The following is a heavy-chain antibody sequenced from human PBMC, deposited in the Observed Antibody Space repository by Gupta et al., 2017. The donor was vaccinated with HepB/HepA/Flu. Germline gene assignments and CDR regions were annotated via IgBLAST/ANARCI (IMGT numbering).Heavy chain of an antibody. D-gene: IGHD3-3*01. CDR1: GFSLSTSGVG. J-gene: IGHJ4*02. V-gene: IGHV2-5*01. Sequence: QITLKESGPTLVKPTQTLTLTCTFSGFSLSTSGVGVGWIRQPPGKALEWLALIYWNDDKRYSPSLKSRLTITKDTSKNQVVLTMTNMDPVDTATYYCAHAYYDFWSGYRIFDYWGQGTLVTVSS. CDR2: IYWNDDK. CDR3: AHAYYDFWSGYRIFDY.